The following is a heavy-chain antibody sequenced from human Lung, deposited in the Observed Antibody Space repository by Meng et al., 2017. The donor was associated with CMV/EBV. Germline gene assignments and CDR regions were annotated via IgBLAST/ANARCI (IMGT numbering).Heavy chain of an antibody. CDR3: ARVTEYGGNCFDS. J-gene: IGHJ4*02. CDR2: VYHSGYT. Sequence: VSGTSIDTSNWWSWVRQPQGKGLEWIGEVYHSGYTNYNPSLKSRVTMSVDRSKNQFSLKLSSVTAADTAVYYCARVTEYGGNCFDSWGQGTPVTVSS. V-gene: IGHV4-4*02. CDR1: GTSIDTSNW. D-gene: IGHD4/OR15-4a*01.